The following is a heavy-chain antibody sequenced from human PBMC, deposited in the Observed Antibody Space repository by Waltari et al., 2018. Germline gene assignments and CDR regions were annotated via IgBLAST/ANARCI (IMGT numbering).Heavy chain of an antibody. D-gene: IGHD5-18*01. V-gene: IGHV4-39*01. CDR1: GGSISSSSYY. CDR2: IYYSGST. CDR3: ARHQELWFNY. J-gene: IGHJ4*02. Sequence: QLQLQESGPGLEKPSETLSLTCTVSGGSISSSSYYWGWIRQPPGKGLEWIGSIYYSGSTYYNPSLKSRVTISVDTSKNQFSLKLSSVTAADTAVYYCARHQELWFNYWGQGTLVTVSS.